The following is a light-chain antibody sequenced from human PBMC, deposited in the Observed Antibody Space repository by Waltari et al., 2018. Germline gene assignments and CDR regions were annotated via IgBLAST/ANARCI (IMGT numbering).Light chain of an antibody. CDR3: QQRSAWPRT. V-gene: IGKV3-11*01. Sequence: IVLTQSPATLSLSPGGSATLSCRASQSVITFLTWYPQKPGQAPRLLIYDTSKRATGIPARFSGAGSGTDFTLTINSLEPEDFAIYYCQQRSAWPRTFGQGTKLEFK. J-gene: IGKJ2*01. CDR2: DTS. CDR1: QSVITF.